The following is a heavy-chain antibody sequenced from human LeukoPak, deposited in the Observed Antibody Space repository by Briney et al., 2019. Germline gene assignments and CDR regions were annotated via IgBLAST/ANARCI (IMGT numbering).Heavy chain of an antibody. J-gene: IGHJ3*01. V-gene: IGHV6-1*01. CDR3: ARWGRSGSSSTFDV. CDR2: TYYRSKWYN. Sequence: SQTLSLTCAISGDTVSSNSAAWNWIRQSPSRGLEWLGRTYYRSKWYNDYAVSVKSRITINPDTSKNQFSLQLTSVAPEDTAVYYCARWGRSGSSSTFDVWGQGTMVTVSS. D-gene: IGHD1-26*01. CDR1: GDTVSSNSAA.